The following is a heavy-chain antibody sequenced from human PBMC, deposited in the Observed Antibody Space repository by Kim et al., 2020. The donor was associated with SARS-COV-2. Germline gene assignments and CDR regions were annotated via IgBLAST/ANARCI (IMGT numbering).Heavy chain of an antibody. D-gene: IGHD3-9*01. Sequence: ASVKVSCKASGYTFTSYGISWVRQAPGQGLEWMGWISAYNGNTNYAQKLQGRVTMTTDTSTSTAYMELRSLRSDDTAVYYCARKTYYDILTGYYIFDYWGQGTLVTVSS. V-gene: IGHV1-18*01. CDR1: GYTFTSYG. CDR2: ISAYNGNT. CDR3: ARKTYYDILTGYYIFDY. J-gene: IGHJ4*02.